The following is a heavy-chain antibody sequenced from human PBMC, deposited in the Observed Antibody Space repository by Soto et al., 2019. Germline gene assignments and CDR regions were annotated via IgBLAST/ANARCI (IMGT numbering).Heavy chain of an antibody. CDR3: AKDPFASVAGPNYIVY. J-gene: IGHJ4*01. Sequence: PVGSLRLSCVASGFTFTDHGVHWVRQAPGKGLEWLATISSDGSKTFYADSVRGPFTISRDNPKNTVYLQMTRLMTEDTAVYYCAKDPFASVAGPNYIVYWGHGTLVTVSS. D-gene: IGHD6-19*01. CDR2: ISSDGSKT. V-gene: IGHV3-30*18. CDR1: GFTFTDHG.